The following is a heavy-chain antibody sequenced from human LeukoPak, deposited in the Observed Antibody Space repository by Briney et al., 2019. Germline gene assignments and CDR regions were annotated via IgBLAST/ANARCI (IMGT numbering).Heavy chain of an antibody. CDR2: IYSGGNT. CDR1: GFTVSNNY. J-gene: IGHJ4*02. V-gene: IGHV3-53*01. CDR3: AKTSSTSCYSCVFDY. D-gene: IGHD2-2*01. Sequence: PGGSLRLSCAASGFTVSNNYMSWVRQAPKKGLEWVSIIYSGGNTYYADSVKGRFTISRDNSKNTLYLQMNSLRAEDTAIYYCAKTSSTSCYSCVFDYWGQGALVTVSS.